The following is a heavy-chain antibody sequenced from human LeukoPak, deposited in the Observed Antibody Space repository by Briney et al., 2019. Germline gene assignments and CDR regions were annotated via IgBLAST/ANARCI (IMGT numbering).Heavy chain of an antibody. D-gene: IGHD4-17*01. V-gene: IGHV4-31*03. CDR3: ARSRAGFTVIYFDY. Sequence: SDTLALNCTVTGGSISSCDYYWRCIRQHPPNSLECIGYIHYSGSTHYNPSLKSRVIISVDTSKNQFSLKLRSVAAADTAVYYCARSRAGFTVIYFDYWGQGTLVTVSS. J-gene: IGHJ4*02. CDR1: GGSISSCDYY. CDR2: IHYSGST.